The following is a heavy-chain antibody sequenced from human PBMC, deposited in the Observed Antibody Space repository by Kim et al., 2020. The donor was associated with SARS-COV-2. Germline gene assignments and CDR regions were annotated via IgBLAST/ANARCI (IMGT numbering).Heavy chain of an antibody. CDR3: ATSPRRFGPLDN. Sequence: KYYVDSGKGRFTISRDNSKTTLYLHMNSLRAEDTAVYYCATSPRRFGPLDNWGQGTLVTVSS. CDR2: K. J-gene: IGHJ4*02. V-gene: IGHV3-33*01. D-gene: IGHD3-10*01.